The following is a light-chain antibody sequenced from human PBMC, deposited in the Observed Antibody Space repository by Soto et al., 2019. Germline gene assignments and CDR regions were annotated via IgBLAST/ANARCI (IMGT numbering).Light chain of an antibody. CDR1: QSVSSSY. J-gene: IGKJ1*01. CDR3: QQYGSSSWT. V-gene: IGKV3-20*01. CDR2: ATS. Sequence: EIVLTQFPGTLSLSQGERATLSCRASQSVSSSYLAWYQQKPGQPPRLVMYATSSRATGIPARFSGSGSGTDFTLTISRLEPEDFAVYYCQQYGSSSWTFGQGTKVDIK.